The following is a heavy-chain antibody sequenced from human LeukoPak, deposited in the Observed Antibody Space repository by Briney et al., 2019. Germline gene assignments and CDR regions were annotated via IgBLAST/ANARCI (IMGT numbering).Heavy chain of an antibody. CDR2: MTYSDTTV. CDR1: GLPFSSFH. V-gene: IGHV3-48*03. D-gene: IGHD1-26*01. J-gene: IGHJ6*03. Sequence: PGGSLRLSCVASGLPFSSFHVNWVRQVPGKGLEWLAHMTYSDTTVEYADSIQGRFTISRDAATKTVYLQMHSLRAEDTATYYCARVLSGTPFDYYLYMDVWGKGTTVIVSS. CDR3: ARVLSGTPFDYYLYMDV.